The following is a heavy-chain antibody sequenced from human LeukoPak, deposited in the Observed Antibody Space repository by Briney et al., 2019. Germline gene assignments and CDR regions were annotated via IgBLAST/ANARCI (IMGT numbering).Heavy chain of an antibody. CDR2: ISSSGSTI. J-gene: IGHJ6*04. CDR1: GFTFSSYE. V-gene: IGHV3-48*03. Sequence: GGSLRLSCAASGFTFSSYEINWVRQAQGKGLECDSYISSSGSTIYYADSVKGLFTISRDNDKHSLYLKMNSLRAEDTGVYYCAELGITMIGGVWGKGTTVTISS. CDR3: AELGITMIGGV. D-gene: IGHD3-10*02.